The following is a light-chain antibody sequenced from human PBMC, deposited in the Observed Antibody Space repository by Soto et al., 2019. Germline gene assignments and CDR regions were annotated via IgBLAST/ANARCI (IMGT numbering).Light chain of an antibody. Sequence: QTVVTQEPSFSVSPGGTVTLTCGLSSGSVSTSYYPSWYQQTPGQAPRTLIYSTNTRSSWVPDRFSGSILGNKAALTITGAQADDESDYYCVLYMGSGPWVFGGGTKLTVL. J-gene: IGLJ3*02. CDR3: VLYMGSGPWV. V-gene: IGLV8-61*01. CDR1: SGSVSTSYY. CDR2: STN.